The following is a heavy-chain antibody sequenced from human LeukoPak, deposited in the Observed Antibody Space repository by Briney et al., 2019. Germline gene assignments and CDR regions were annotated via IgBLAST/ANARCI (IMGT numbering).Heavy chain of an antibody. D-gene: IGHD1-7*01. CDR1: GFTVSVNY. CDR2: IYSGGNT. Sequence: GGSLRLSCAAFGFTVSVNYMSWVRQAPGKGLECVSVIYSGGNTYYADSVKGRFTISRDNSKNTPYLQMNSLRAEDTAVYYCAKGLTGTTGEDYWGQGTLVTVSS. V-gene: IGHV3-66*01. CDR3: AKGLTGTTGEDY. J-gene: IGHJ4*02.